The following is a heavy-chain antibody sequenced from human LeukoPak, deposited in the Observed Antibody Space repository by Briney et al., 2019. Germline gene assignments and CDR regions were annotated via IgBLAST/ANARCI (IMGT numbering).Heavy chain of an antibody. CDR1: GGSFSGYY. D-gene: IGHD2-15*01. CDR2: IKHSGST. V-gene: IGHV4-34*01. CDR3: ARGRCSGGSCYRSYYFDY. J-gene: IGHJ4*02. Sequence: AETLSLTCAVYGGSFSGYYWSWIRQPPGKGLEWMGEIKHSGSTNYNPSLKSRVTISVDTYKNPCSLKLCSVTAADTAVYYSARGRCSGGSCYRSYYFDYWGQGTLVTVSS.